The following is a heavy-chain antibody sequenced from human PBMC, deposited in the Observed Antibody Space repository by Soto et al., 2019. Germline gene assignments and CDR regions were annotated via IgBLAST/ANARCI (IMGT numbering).Heavy chain of an antibody. V-gene: IGHV3-23*01. Sequence: GGSLRLSCAASGFTFSSYDMSWVRQAPGKGLGWVSGISGSGGNTYYADSVKGRFTISRDNSKNTVYLQMNSLRAEDTAVYYCAKSLHLGELSLSDYWGQGTLVTVSS. CDR2: ISGSGGNT. J-gene: IGHJ4*02. CDR3: AKSLHLGELSLSDY. D-gene: IGHD3-16*02. CDR1: GFTFSSYD.